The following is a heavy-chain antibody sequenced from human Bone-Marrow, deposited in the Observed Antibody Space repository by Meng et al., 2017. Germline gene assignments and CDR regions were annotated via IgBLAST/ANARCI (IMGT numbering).Heavy chain of an antibody. J-gene: IGHJ4*02. Sequence: ASVKVSCKASGYTFTSYGISWVRQATGQGLEWMGWMNPNSGNTGYAQKFQGRVTFTADKSTNTAYMELRSLKSDDTAVYYCARGGRNYAEPLDYWGQGTLVTVSS. CDR3: ARGGRNYAEPLDY. V-gene: IGHV1-8*03. CDR2: MNPNSGNT. D-gene: IGHD1-14*01. CDR1: GYTFTSYG.